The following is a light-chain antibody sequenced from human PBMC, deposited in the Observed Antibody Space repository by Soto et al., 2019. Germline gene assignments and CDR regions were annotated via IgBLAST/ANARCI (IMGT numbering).Light chain of an antibody. CDR2: DVS. V-gene: IGLV2-14*01. Sequence: QSVLTQPASVSGSHGQSITISCTGTSSDVGGYNYVSWYQQHPGKAPKLMIYDVSNRPSGVSNRFSGSKSGNTASLTISGLQAEDEADYYCSSYTSSSPWVFGTGTKLTVL. CDR3: SSYTSSSPWV. J-gene: IGLJ1*01. CDR1: SSDVGGYNY.